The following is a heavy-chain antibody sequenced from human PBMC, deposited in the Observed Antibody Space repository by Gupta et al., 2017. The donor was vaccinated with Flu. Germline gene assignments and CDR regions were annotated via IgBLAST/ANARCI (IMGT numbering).Heavy chain of an antibody. J-gene: IGHJ4*02. D-gene: IGHD2-15*01. CDR2: IYYSGNT. CDR3: VSHYGGDCSGGTCYYENDY. V-gene: IGHV4-39*01. CDR1: GGSIRSSSYS. Sequence: QLQLQESGPGLVTPSETLSLTCTVSGGSIRSSSYSWGWIRQPPGQGLAWNGSIYYSGNTYYIPSLKSPVTISGDTSKTQVTLKLSSVTAADTAVYYCVSHYGGDCSGGTCYYENDYWGQGTLVTVSS.